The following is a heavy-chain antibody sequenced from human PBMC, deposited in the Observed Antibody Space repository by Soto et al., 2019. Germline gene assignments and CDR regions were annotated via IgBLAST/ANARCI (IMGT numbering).Heavy chain of an antibody. CDR1: GGSVSSNSYS. V-gene: IGHV4-39*07. CDR2: VYSNDKT. Sequence: SETLSLTCTVSGGSVSSNSYSWGWVRQSPGKGLEWIATVYSNDKTYYNPSLLSRVTISVDRSKNQFSLKLSSVTAADTAVYYCARSQTTVTSYDYWGQGTLVTVSS. CDR3: ARSQTTVTSYDY. J-gene: IGHJ4*02. D-gene: IGHD4-17*01.